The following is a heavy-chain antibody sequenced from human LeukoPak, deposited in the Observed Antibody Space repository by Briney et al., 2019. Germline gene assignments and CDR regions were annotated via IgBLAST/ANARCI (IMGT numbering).Heavy chain of an antibody. V-gene: IGHV3-33*06. CDR3: AKDQSSSWYSAADY. Sequence: GGSLRLSCPASGFTFSSYGMHWVRQAPGKGLAWVAVIWYDGSNKYYADSVKGRFTISRDNSKNTLYLQMNSLRAEDTAVYYCAKDQSSSWYSAADYWGQGTLVTVSS. CDR2: IWYDGSNK. CDR1: GFTFSSYG. J-gene: IGHJ4*02. D-gene: IGHD6-13*01.